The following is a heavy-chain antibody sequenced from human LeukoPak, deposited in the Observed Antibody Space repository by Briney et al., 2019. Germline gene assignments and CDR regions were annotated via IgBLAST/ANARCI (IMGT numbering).Heavy chain of an antibody. D-gene: IGHD6-13*01. V-gene: IGHV3-11*01. J-gene: IGHJ6*02. CDR3: ARELRVYSSSRGYGMDV. Sequence: GGSLRLSCAASGFTFSDYYMSWIRQAPGKGLEWVSYISSSGSTIYYADSVKGRFTISRDNAKNSLYLQMNSLRAEDTAVYYCARELRVYSSSRGYGMDVWGQGTTVTVSS. CDR2: ISSSGSTI. CDR1: GFTFSDYY.